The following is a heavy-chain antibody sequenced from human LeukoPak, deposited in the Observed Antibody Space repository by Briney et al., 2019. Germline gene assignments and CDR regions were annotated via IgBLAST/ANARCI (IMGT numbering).Heavy chain of an antibody. Sequence: PSETLSLTCAVSGYSISSGYYWGWIRQPPGKGLEWIGSIYHSGSTYYSPSLKSRVTISVDTSKNQFSLKLSSVTAADTAVYYCARGPPSGDYYFDYWGQGTLVTVSS. V-gene: IGHV4-38-2*01. CDR2: IYHSGST. CDR3: ARGPPSGDYYFDY. J-gene: IGHJ4*02. CDR1: GYSISSGYY. D-gene: IGHD3-10*01.